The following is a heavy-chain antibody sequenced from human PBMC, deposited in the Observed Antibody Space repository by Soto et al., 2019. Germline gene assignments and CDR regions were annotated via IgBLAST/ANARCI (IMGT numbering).Heavy chain of an antibody. CDR3: ASGYCSGGSCYRY. CDR1: GGSISSSSYY. V-gene: IGHV4-39*01. CDR2: IYYSGST. J-gene: IGHJ4*02. Sequence: SETLSLTCTVSGGSISSSSYYWGWIRQPPGKGLEWIGSIYYSGSTYYNPSLKSRVTISVDTSKNQFSLKLSSVTAADTAVYYCASGYCSGGSCYRYWGQGSQVTVSS. D-gene: IGHD2-15*01.